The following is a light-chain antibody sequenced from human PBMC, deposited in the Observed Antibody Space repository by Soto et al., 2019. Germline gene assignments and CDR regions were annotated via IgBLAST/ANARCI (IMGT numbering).Light chain of an antibody. CDR3: QQYYDSYT. V-gene: IGKV3-15*01. Sequence: VVMTQSPATLSVSPGERATLSCRASQSVGSRLAWYQQNPGQAPRLLIYDASTRATGIPSRFSGSGSGTEFTLTIRSLQSEDFAVYYCQQYYDSYTFGQGTKL. CDR1: QSVGSR. J-gene: IGKJ2*01. CDR2: DAS.